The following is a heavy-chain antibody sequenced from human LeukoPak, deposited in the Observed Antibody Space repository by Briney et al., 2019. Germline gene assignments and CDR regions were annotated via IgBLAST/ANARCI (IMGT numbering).Heavy chain of an antibody. CDR2: IYYSGST. V-gene: IGHV4-39*01. CDR3: ARPLTYYYYMDV. CDR1: GGSISSSPYY. J-gene: IGHJ6*03. Sequence: SETLSLTCTVSGGSISSSPYYWGWVRQPPGKGREWIGSIYYSGSTYYNPSLKRRVTISVDTSKNQFSLNLNSVTAADTAVYYCARPLTYYYYMDVWGKGTTVTVSS.